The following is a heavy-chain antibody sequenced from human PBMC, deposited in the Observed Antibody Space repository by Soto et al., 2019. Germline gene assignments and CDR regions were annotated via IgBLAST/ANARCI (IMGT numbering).Heavy chain of an antibody. V-gene: IGHV4-59*01. CDR3: ARAPSEVAPFAY. CDR2: IYYSGST. J-gene: IGHJ4*02. CDR1: GGSISSYY. Sequence: SETLSLTCTVSGGSISSYYWSWIRQPPGKGLEWIGYIYYSGSTNYNPSLKSRVTISVDTSKNQFSLKLSSVTAADTAVYYCARAPSEVAPFAYWGQGTLVTVSS.